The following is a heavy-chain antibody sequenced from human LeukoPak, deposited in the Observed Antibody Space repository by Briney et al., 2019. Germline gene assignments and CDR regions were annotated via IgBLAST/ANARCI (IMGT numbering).Heavy chain of an antibody. Sequence: PGGSLRLSCAASGFTFSTYSMNWVRQAPGKGLEWVSYISSGGGTIYYADSVKGRFTISRDNAKNSLSLQMNSLRDEDTAVYYCARDLPDYDGSSGGDYWGQGTLVTVSS. CDR1: GFTFSTYS. D-gene: IGHD3-22*01. CDR2: ISSGGGTI. V-gene: IGHV3-48*02. CDR3: ARDLPDYDGSSGGDY. J-gene: IGHJ4*02.